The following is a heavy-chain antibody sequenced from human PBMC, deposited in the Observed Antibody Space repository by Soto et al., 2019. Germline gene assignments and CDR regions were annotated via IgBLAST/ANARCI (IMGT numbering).Heavy chain of an antibody. CDR3: VKHAEYQLVSWFDP. CDR2: LSAGGGSP. Sequence: EVQLLESGGGLVQPGGSLRLSCAASGYSFSTYAMSWVRQAPGKGLEWVSGLSAGGGSPFIADSVKGRFIISRDNAKDTLYLQMNSLTGEDTAIYYCVKHAEYQLVSWFDPWGQGTLVTVSS. V-gene: IGHV3-23*01. J-gene: IGHJ5*02. D-gene: IGHD6-6*01. CDR1: GYSFSTYA.